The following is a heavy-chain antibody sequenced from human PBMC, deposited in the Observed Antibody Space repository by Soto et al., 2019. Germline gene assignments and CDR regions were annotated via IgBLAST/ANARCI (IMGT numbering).Heavy chain of an antibody. J-gene: IGHJ2*01. CDR3: ARKILGSTTRPNYWYFDL. Sequence: VQVLECGGGLVQPGRSLRLSCAGSGFTFINYAMNWVRQAPGKGLEWVSSISGGGDAAFFPDSVRGRFTISRDNSKNTVTLQMNSLGVDDTAVYYCARKILGSTTRPNYWYFDLWGRGTLVTVSS. CDR2: ISGGGDAA. V-gene: IGHV3-23*01. CDR1: GFTFINYA. D-gene: IGHD7-27*01.